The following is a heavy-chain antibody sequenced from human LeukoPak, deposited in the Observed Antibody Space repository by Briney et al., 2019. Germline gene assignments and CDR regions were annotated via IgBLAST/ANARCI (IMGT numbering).Heavy chain of an antibody. V-gene: IGHV4-31*03. Sequence: SETLSLTCTVSGGSISSGGYYWSWIRQHPGKGLEWIGYIYYSGSTYYNPSLKSRVTISVDTSKNQFSLKLSSATAADTAVYYCARDAGNTIFGLDYWGQGTLVTVSS. CDR1: GGSISSGGYY. D-gene: IGHD3-3*01. CDR3: ARDAGNTIFGLDY. J-gene: IGHJ4*02. CDR2: IYYSGST.